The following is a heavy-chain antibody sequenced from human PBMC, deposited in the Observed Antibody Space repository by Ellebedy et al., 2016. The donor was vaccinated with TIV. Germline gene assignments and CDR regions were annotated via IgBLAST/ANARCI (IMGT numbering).Heavy chain of an antibody. Sequence: ASVKVSXXASGYTFTNYAMHWVRQAPGQRLEWMGWINAGNGNTKYSQKFQGRVTMTRNTSISTAYMELSSLRSEDTAVYYCASLMGGYNWRYWGQGTLVTVSS. J-gene: IGHJ4*02. CDR1: GYTFTNYA. CDR2: INAGNGNT. V-gene: IGHV1-3*01. D-gene: IGHD5-24*01. CDR3: ASLMGGYNWRY.